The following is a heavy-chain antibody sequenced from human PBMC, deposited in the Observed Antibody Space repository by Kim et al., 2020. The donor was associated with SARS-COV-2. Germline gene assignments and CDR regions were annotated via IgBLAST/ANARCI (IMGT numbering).Heavy chain of an antibody. J-gene: IGHJ4*02. V-gene: IGHV4-31*03. CDR3: ARGEAARPERD. CDR2: IYYSGST. CDR1: GGSISSGGYY. D-gene: IGHD6-6*01. Sequence: SETLSLTCTVSGGSISSGGYYWSWIRQHPGKGLEWIGYIYYSGSTYYNPSLKSRVTISVDTSKNQFSLKLSSVTAADTAVYYCARGEAARPERDWGQGTLVTVSS.